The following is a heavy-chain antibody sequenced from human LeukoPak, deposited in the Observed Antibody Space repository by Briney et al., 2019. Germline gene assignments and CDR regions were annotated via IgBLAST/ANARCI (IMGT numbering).Heavy chain of an antibody. CDR3: AREPVQRGYTYSYDWYFDL. D-gene: IGHD5-12*01. Sequence: ASVKVSCKASGYTFTSYGISWVRQAPGQGLEWMGWISAYNGNTNYAQKLQGRVTMTTDTSTSTAYMELRSLRSEDTAVYYCAREPVQRGYTYSYDWYFDLWGRGTLVTVSS. J-gene: IGHJ2*01. CDR1: GYTFTSYG. CDR2: ISAYNGNT. V-gene: IGHV1-18*01.